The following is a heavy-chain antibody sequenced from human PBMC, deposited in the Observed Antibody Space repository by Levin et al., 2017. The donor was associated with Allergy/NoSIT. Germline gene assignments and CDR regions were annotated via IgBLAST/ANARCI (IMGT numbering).Heavy chain of an antibody. CDR1: GFTFSSYA. V-gene: IGHV3-30-3*01. J-gene: IGHJ3*02. CDR2: ISYDGSNK. D-gene: IGHD2-2*01. CDR3: ATYCSSTSCYLHDAFDI. Sequence: GGSLRLSCAASGFTFSSYAMHWVRQAPGKGLEWVAVISYDGSNKYYADSVKGRFTISRDNSKNTLYLQMNSLRAEDTAVYYCATYCSSTSCYLHDAFDIWGQGTMVTVSS.